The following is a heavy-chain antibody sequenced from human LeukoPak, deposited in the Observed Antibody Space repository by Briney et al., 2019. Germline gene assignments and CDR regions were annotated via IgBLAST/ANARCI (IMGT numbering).Heavy chain of an antibody. Sequence: GGSLRLSCAASGFTFSSYVMHWVRQAPGKGLEWVANIKKDGSEKYYVDSVKGRFTISRDNAKTSLYLQMNSLRAEDTAVYYCARDLSGVTGYTYGRGIDYWGQGTLVTVSS. V-gene: IGHV3-7*01. D-gene: IGHD5-18*01. CDR2: IKKDGSEK. J-gene: IGHJ4*02. CDR3: ARDLSGVTGYTYGRGIDY. CDR1: GFTFSSYV.